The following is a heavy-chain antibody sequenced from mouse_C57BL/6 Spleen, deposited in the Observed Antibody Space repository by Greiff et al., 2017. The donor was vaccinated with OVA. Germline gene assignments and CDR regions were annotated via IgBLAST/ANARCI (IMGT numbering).Heavy chain of an antibody. D-gene: IGHD1-1*01. CDR1: GFTFSSYG. CDR3: ARHVDYYGSSSYYYAMDY. V-gene: IGHV5-6*01. J-gene: IGHJ4*01. CDR2: ISSGGSYT. Sequence: EVQLMESGGDLVKPGGSLKLSCAASGFTFSSYGMSWVRQTPDKRLEWVATISSGGSYTYYPDSVKGRFTISRDNAKNTLYLQMSSLKSEDTAMYYCARHVDYYGSSSYYYAMDYWGQGTSVTVSS.